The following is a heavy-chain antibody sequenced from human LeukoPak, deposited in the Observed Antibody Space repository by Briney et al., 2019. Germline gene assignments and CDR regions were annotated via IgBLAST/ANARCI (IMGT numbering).Heavy chain of an antibody. CDR3: AVSSSWNNNGVGY. Sequence: ASVKASCKASGYTFTSYDINWVRQAPGQGLEWMGIINPSGGSTSYAQKFQGRVTMTRDTSTSTVYMELSSLRSEDTAVYYCAVSSSWNNNGVGYWGQGTLVTVSS. CDR2: INPSGGST. D-gene: IGHD6-13*01. CDR1: GYTFTSYD. J-gene: IGHJ4*02. V-gene: IGHV1-46*01.